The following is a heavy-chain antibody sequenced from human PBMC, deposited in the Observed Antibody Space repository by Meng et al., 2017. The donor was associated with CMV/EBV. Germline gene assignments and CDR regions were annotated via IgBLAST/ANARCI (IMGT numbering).Heavy chain of an antibody. CDR2: IKQDGSEK. Sequence: GFTFSSYWMSWVRQAPGKGLEWVANIKQDGSEKYYVDSVKGRCTISRDNAKNLLYLQMNSLRAEDTAVYYCARAHAYSYGSLYYFDYWGQGSLVTVSS. V-gene: IGHV3-7*03. J-gene: IGHJ4*02. CDR3: ARAHAYSYGSLYYFDY. D-gene: IGHD5-18*01. CDR1: GFTFSSYW.